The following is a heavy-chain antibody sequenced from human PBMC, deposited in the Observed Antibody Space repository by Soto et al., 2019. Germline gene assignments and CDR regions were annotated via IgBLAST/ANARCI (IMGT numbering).Heavy chain of an antibody. J-gene: IGHJ4*02. CDR2: INPNSGGT. V-gene: IGHV1-2*04. D-gene: IGHD6-19*01. Sequence: ASVKVSCKASGYTFTGYYMHWVREAPGQGLEWMGWINPNSGGTNYAQKFQGWVTMTRDTSISTAYMELSRLRSDDTAVYYCARDRYSSGWYDFDYWGQGTLVTVSS. CDR1: GYTFTGYY. CDR3: ARDRYSSGWYDFDY.